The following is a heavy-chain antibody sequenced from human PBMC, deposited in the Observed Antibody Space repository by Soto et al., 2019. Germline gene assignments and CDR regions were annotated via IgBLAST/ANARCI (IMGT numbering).Heavy chain of an antibody. CDR3: ANYSNSSFGSFDY. D-gene: IGHD6-6*01. V-gene: IGHV3-21*01. Sequence: VGSLRRSCAASGFTFRSYIMNWVRQAPGKGLEWVSSINSSSSYIYYADSVKGRFTISRDNAKNSLYLQMNSLRAEDTAVYYCANYSNSSFGSFDYWGQGTLVTVSS. CDR1: GFTFRSYI. J-gene: IGHJ4*02. CDR2: INSSSSYI.